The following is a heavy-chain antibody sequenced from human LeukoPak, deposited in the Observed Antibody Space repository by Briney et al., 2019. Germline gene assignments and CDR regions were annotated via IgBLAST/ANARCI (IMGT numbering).Heavy chain of an antibody. CDR3: ARPLYYYCDSSGYSAGY. D-gene: IGHD3-22*01. J-gene: IGHJ4*02. V-gene: IGHV1-2*02. CDR1: GYTFTGYY. CDR2: INPNSGGT. Sequence: VASVKVSCKASGYTFTGYYMHWVRQAPGQGLEWMGWINPNSGGTNYAQKFQGRVTMTRDTSISTAYMELSRLRSDDTAVYYCARPLYYYCDSSGYSAGYWGQGTLVTVSS.